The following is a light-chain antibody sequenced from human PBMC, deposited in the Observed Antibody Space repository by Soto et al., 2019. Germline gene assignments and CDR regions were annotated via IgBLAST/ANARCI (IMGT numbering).Light chain of an antibody. Sequence: EIVLTQSPGTLSWSPGERATLSCRASQSVSSSYLARYQQTPGQAPRLLIYGASSRATGIPGRFSGSGSGTDFTLTISTLEPEDFAVYYCQQYGSSRYTFGQGTKLAIK. J-gene: IGKJ2*01. CDR1: QSVSSSY. CDR3: QQYGSSRYT. V-gene: IGKV3-20*01. CDR2: GAS.